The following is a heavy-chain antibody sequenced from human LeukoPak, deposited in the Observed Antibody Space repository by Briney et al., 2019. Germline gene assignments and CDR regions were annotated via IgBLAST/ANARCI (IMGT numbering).Heavy chain of an antibody. CDR3: AKDRDVWGSLLDY. Sequence: GGSLRLSCAASGFTVSSNYAMSWVRQAPGQGLEWVSAISGSGYTTYYADSVKGRFTISRDNSKNTLYLQMHSLRAEDTAVYYCAKDRDVWGSLLDYWGQGTLVTVS. CDR1: GFTVSSNYA. CDR2: ISGSGYTT. D-gene: IGHD3-16*01. V-gene: IGHV3-23*01. J-gene: IGHJ4*02.